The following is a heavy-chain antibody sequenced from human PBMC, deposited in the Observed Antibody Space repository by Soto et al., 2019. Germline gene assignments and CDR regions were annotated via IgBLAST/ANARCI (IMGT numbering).Heavy chain of an antibody. J-gene: IGHJ4*02. CDR3: ARTFDTITYYFDY. Sequence: GGSRRLSCAASEFSFSSYAMHWIRQAPGKGLEWVAVISFDGNIIQYADSVKGRFIISRDNSKNTLYLQMNSLRGEDTAVYYCARTFDTITYYFDYWGQGTLVTVSS. D-gene: IGHD3-9*01. CDR2: ISFDGNII. V-gene: IGHV3-30*16. CDR1: EFSFSSYA.